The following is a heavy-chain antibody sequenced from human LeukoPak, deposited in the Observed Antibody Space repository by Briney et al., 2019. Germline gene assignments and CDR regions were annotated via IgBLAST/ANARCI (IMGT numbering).Heavy chain of an antibody. V-gene: IGHV3-30*02. CDR1: GFTFSSYG. CDR3: ARDFIPAATFHS. CDR2: IRYDGSNK. Sequence: GGSLRLSCVASGFTFSSYGMHWVRQAPGKGLEWVAFIRYDGSNKYYADSVKGRFTISRDNSKNSVYLQMDSLRVEDTARYYCARDFIPAATFHSWGQGTRVTVSS. D-gene: IGHD6-25*01. J-gene: IGHJ4*02.